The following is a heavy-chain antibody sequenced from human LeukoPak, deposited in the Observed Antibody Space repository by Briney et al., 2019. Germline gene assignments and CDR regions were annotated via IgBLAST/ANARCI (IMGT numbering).Heavy chain of an antibody. V-gene: IGHV3-48*03. J-gene: IGHJ5*02. Sequence: PGGSLRLSCAASGFTFSSYDMNWVRQAPGKGLEWVSYISSSGITIFYADSVKGRFTISRDNAKNSLYLQMNSLRAEDTAVYYCARDRKEQQLANWFDPWGQGTLVTVSS. CDR1: GFTFSSYD. CDR2: ISSSGITI. D-gene: IGHD6-13*01. CDR3: ARDRKEQQLANWFDP.